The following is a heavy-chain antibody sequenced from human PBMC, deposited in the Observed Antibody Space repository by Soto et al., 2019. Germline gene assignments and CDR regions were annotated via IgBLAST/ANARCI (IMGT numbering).Heavy chain of an antibody. CDR3: PRKPVAARPAGAFDI. Sequence: ASVKVSCKASGYTFTSYAMHWVRQAPGQRLEWMGWINAGNGNTKYSQKFQGRVTITRDTSASTAYMELSSLRSEDTAVYYCPRKPVAARPAGAFDIWGQGTMVTVSS. CDR1: GYTFTSYA. J-gene: IGHJ3*02. CDR2: INAGNGNT. V-gene: IGHV1-3*01. D-gene: IGHD6-6*01.